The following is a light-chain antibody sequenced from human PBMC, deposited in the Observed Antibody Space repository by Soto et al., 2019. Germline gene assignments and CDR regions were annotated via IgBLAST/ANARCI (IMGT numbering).Light chain of an antibody. V-gene: IGLV2-14*01. CDR3: SSYTTSSTQV. CDR1: SSDIGGYKH. J-gene: IGLJ1*01. Sequence: QSVLTQPASVSGSPGQSITISCTGTSSDIGGYKHVSWYQQHPGKAPKLMIYEVTNRPSGVSYRFSGSKSGNTASLTISGLQAEDEADYSCSSYTTSSTQVFGTGTKVTVL. CDR2: EVT.